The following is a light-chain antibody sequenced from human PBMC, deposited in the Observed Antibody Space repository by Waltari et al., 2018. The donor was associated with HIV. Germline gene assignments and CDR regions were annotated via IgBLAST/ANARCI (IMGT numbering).Light chain of an antibody. V-gene: IGLV2-14*01. J-gene: IGLJ2*01. CDR1: SSDVGGYNY. CDR2: EVS. CDR3: SSYTSGSTPHVV. Sequence: QSALTQPASVSGSPGQSITISCTGTSSDVGGYNYISWYQPHPGKATKLMIYEVSNRPSGGCTRLSGAKSGRTAALISTGVQADDEAAYYCSSYTSGSTPHVVFGGGTKLTVL.